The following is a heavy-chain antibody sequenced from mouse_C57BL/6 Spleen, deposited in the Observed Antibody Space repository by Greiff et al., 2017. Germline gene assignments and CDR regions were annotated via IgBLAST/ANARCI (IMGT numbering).Heavy chain of an antibody. CDR1: GYTFTDYY. CDR2: INPNNGGT. V-gene: IGHV1-26*01. Sequence: EVQLQQSGPELVKPGASVKISCKASGYTFTDYYMNWVKQSHGKSLEWIGDINPNNGGTSYNQKFKGKATLTVDKSSSTAYMELRSLTSEDSAVYYCARGYDYNDYWGQGTTPTVSS. J-gene: IGHJ2*01. D-gene: IGHD2-4*01. CDR3: ARGYDYNDY.